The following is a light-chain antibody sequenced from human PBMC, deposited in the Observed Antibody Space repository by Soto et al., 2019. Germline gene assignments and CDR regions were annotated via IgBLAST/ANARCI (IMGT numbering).Light chain of an antibody. Sequence: DIQMTQSPSSLSASVGDRVTITCRASQSISSYLNWYQQKPGKAPKLLIYAASSLQSGVPSRFSGGGSGTDFTLTISSLQPEDFATYYFQQSYSTPTFGGGTKVEIK. V-gene: IGKV1-39*01. CDR2: AAS. J-gene: IGKJ4*01. CDR1: QSISSY. CDR3: QQSYSTPT.